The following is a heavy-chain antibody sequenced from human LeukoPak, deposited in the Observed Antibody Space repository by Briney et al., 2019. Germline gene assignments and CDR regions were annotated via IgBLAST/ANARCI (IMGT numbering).Heavy chain of an antibody. J-gene: IGHJ5*02. CDR3: ARQDSYGLNWFDP. CDR1: GYGFTSYW. D-gene: IGHD5-18*01. V-gene: IGHV5-51*01. CDR2: IYPGDSDT. Sequence: GESLQISCKGSGYGFTSYWIGWVRRMPGKGLEWMGIIYPGDSDTRYSPSFQGQVTISADKSISTAYLQWSSLKASDTAMYYCARQDSYGLNWFDPWGQGTLVTVSS.